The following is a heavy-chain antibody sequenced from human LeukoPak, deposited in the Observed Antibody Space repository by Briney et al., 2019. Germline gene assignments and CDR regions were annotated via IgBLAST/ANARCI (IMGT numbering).Heavy chain of an antibody. CDR2: ISAYNGNT. V-gene: IGHV1-18*01. CDR3: AREAQSSGWYFHDY. J-gene: IGHJ4*02. Sequence: ASVKVSCKASGYTFTSYGISWVRQAPGQGLEWMGWISAYNGNTNYAQKLQGRDTMTTDTSTSTAYMELRSLRSDDTAVYYCAREAQSSGWYFHDYWGQGTLVTVSS. CDR1: GYTFTSYG. D-gene: IGHD6-19*01.